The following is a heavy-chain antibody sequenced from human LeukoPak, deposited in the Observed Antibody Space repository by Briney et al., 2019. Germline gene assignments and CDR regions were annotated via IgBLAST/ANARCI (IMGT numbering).Heavy chain of an antibody. V-gene: IGHV6-1*01. J-gene: IGHJ4*02. D-gene: IGHD3-10*01. CDR1: GDSVSSNSVA. CDR2: TYYRSKWYN. Sequence: SQILSLTCAISGDSVSSNSVAWNWIRQSPSRGLEWLGRTYYRSKWYNDYAVFVKDRLTINPDTSKNQFSLQVNSVTPEDTAVYYCARELTVVRGIIVAPSFDYWGQGTLVTVSS. CDR3: ARELTVVRGIIVAPSFDY.